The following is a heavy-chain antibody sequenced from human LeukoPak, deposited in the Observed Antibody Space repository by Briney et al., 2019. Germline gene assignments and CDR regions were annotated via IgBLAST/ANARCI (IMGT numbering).Heavy chain of an antibody. CDR3: AGDLLDWLLGYYYYYGMDV. V-gene: IGHV3-21*01. CDR2: ISSSSSYI. J-gene: IGHJ6*02. CDR1: GFTFSSYS. Sequence: GGSLRLSCAASGFTFSSYSMNWVRQAPGKGLEWVSSISSSSSYIYYADSVKGRFTISRDNAKNSLYLQMNSLRAEDTAVYYCAGDLLDWLLGYYYYYGMDVWGQGTTVTVSS. D-gene: IGHD3-9*01.